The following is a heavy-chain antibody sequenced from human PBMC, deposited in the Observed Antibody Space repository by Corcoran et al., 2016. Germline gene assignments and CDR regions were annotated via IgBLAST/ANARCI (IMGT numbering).Heavy chain of an antibody. CDR3: ARGGERHGWCDP. D-gene: IGHD2-21*01. CDR1: GVTFSKYG. V-gene: IGHV3-7*03. J-gene: IGHJ5*02. Sequence: EVQVVESGGEVAQPGGSLSLSCAASGVTFSKYGMMWVRQAPGKGLEWVADIKTDGSEKNYVDSVKGRFTITRDNAKNSVFMQMNSLRVEDTAVYYCARGGERHGWCDPRGQGTLVTASS. CDR2: IKTDGSEK.